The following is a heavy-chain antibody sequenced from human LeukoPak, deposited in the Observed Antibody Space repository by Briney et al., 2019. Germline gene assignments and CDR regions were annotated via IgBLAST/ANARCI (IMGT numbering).Heavy chain of an antibody. CDR1: GGSSSSYY. D-gene: IGHD6-13*01. CDR2: IYYSGST. CDR3: ARVKYSWIAAAGSGLDY. V-gene: IGHV4-59*01. J-gene: IGHJ4*02. Sequence: NPSETLSLTCTVSGGSSSSYYWSWIRQPPGKGLEWIGYIYYSGSTNYNPSLKSRVTISVDTSKNQFSLKLSSVTAADTAVYYCARVKYSWIAAAGSGLDYWGQGTLVTVSS.